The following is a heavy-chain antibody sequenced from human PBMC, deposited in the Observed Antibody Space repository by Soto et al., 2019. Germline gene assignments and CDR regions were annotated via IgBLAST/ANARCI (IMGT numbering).Heavy chain of an antibody. D-gene: IGHD3-3*01. CDR1: GFTFTRHW. Sequence: EVQLVESGGGLVQPGGSLSLSCATSGFTFTRHWMYWIRQTPGKGLVWVSRVSQSGSVTNYEDSVKGRFTISRDNAKNTVYLQMNSLRAEDTGEYYCVRGSDGWSGMDVWGHATTVTVSS. V-gene: IGHV3-74*01. CDR3: VRGSDGWSGMDV. CDR2: VSQSGSVT. J-gene: IGHJ6*02.